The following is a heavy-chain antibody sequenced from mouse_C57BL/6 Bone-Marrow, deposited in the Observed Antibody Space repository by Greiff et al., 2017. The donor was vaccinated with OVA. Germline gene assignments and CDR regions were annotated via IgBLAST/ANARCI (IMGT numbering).Heavy chain of an antibody. CDR2: ISYSGST. Sequence: DVQLQESGPGLAKPSQSLSLTCSVSGYSITSDYWNWIRKFPGNKLEYMGYISYSGSTYYNPSPKSRISITRDTSKNQYYLQLNSVTTEDTAAYYCARLRRRRYFDVWGTGTTVTVSS. CDR3: ARLRRRRYFDV. V-gene: IGHV3-8*01. CDR1: GYSITSDY. D-gene: IGHD2-12*01. J-gene: IGHJ1*03.